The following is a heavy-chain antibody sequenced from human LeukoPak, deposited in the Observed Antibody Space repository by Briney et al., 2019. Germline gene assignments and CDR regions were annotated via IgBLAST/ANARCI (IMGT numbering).Heavy chain of an antibody. V-gene: IGHV1-69*13. Sequence: SVKVSCKASGGTFSSYAISWVRQAPGQGLEWMEGIIPIFGTANYAQKFQGRVTITADESTSTAYMELSSLRSEDTAVYYCARGVGATTGAFDIWGQGTMVTVSS. CDR3: ARGVGATTGAFDI. CDR2: IIPIFGTA. D-gene: IGHD1-26*01. J-gene: IGHJ3*02. CDR1: GGTFSSYA.